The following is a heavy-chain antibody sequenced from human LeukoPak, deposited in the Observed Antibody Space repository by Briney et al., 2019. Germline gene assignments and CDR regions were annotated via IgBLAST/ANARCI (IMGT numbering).Heavy chain of an antibody. D-gene: IGHD2-2*01. CDR2: IYTSGST. J-gene: IGHJ6*03. V-gene: IGHV4-4*07. CDR3: ARVVEGYCSSTGCAGTANYYYYYMDV. Sequence: SETLSLTCTVSGGSISSYYWSWIRQPAGKGLEWIGRIYTSGSTNYNPSLKSRVTMSVDTSKNQFSLKLSSVTAADTAVYYCARVVEGYCSSTGCAGTANYYYYYMDVWGKGTTVTISS. CDR1: GGSISSYY.